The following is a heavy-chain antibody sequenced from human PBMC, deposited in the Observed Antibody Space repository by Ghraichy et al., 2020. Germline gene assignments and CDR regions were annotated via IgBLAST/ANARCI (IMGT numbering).Heavy chain of an antibody. V-gene: IGHV3-48*02. CDR3: ARDRQPLVWEPPRIDY. D-gene: IGHD1-26*01. J-gene: IGHJ4*02. CDR2: ISSSSSTI. Sequence: GGSLRLSCAASGFTFSSYSMNWVRQAPGKGLEWVSYISSSSSTIYYADSVKGRFTISRDNAKNSLYLQMNSLRDEDTAVYYCARDRQPLVWEPPRIDYWGQGTLVTVSS. CDR1: GFTFSSYS.